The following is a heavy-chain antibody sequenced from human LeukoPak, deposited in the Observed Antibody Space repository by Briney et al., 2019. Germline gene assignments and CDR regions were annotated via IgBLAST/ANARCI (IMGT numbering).Heavy chain of an antibody. V-gene: IGHV3-23*01. D-gene: IGHD1-26*01. CDR2: ISANSGST. Sequence: GGSLRLSCAASGFTFSSYSMNWVRQAPGKGLEWVSTISANSGSTYYADSVKGRFTISRDNFKNTLYLQMNGLRAEDTAVFYCAKLEWELLDYFDSWGQGTLVTVSS. CDR1: GFTFSSYS. J-gene: IGHJ4*02. CDR3: AKLEWELLDYFDS.